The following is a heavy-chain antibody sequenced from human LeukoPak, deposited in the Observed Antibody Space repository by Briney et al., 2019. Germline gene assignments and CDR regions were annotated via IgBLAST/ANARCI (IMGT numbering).Heavy chain of an antibody. D-gene: IGHD5-24*01. CDR2: ISSSSSYI. CDR3: ARADRYNPIYYYYGMDV. Sequence: GGSLRLSCAASGFTFSSYSMNWVRQAPGKGLEWVSSISSSSSYIYYADSVKGRFTISRDNAKNSLYLQMNSLRAEDTAVYYCARADRYNPIYYYYGMDVWGQGTTVTVSS. J-gene: IGHJ6*02. CDR1: GFTFSSYS. V-gene: IGHV3-21*04.